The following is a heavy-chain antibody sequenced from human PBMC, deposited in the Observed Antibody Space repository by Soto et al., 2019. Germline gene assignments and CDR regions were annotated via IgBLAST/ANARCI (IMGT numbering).Heavy chain of an antibody. J-gene: IGHJ6*02. D-gene: IGHD2-15*01. V-gene: IGHV4-4*02. CDR3: ARGRSYCSGGSCYSGAYYYYGMDV. CDR2: IYHSGST. CDR1: GGSISSSNW. Sequence: QVQLQESGPGLVKPSGTLSLTCAVSGGSISSSNWWSWVRQPPGKGLEWIGEIYHSGSTNYNPSLKSGVTRSVDKSKNQFSLKLSSVTAADTAVYYCARGRSYCSGGSCYSGAYYYYGMDVWGQGTTVTVSS.